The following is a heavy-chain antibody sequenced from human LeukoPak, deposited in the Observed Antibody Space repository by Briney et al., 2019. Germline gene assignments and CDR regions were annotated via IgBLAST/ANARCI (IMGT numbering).Heavy chain of an antibody. CDR1: GYTFTSYA. J-gene: IGHJ4*02. V-gene: IGHV1-3*01. CDR3: ARDLDSSGWNLDFDY. CDR2: INAGNGNT. Sequence: ASVKVSCKASGYTFTSYAMHWVRQAPGQRLEWMGWINAGNGNTKYSQKFQGRVTITRDTSASTAYMELSSLRTEDTAVYYCARDLDSSGWNLDFDYRGQGTLVTVSS. D-gene: IGHD6-19*01.